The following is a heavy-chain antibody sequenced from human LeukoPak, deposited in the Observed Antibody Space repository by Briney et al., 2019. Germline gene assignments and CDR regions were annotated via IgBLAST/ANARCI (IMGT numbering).Heavy chain of an antibody. D-gene: IGHD6-13*01. J-gene: IGHJ4*02. CDR2: IYYSGST. CDR1: GGSISSYY. CDR3: ARIAAAFDY. V-gene: IGHV4-59*01. Sequence: SETLSLTCTVSGGSISSYYWSWIRQPPGKGLEWIAYIYYSGSTNYNPSLKSRVTISVDTSKNQFSLKLSSVTAADTAVYYCARIAAAFDYWGQGTLVTVSS.